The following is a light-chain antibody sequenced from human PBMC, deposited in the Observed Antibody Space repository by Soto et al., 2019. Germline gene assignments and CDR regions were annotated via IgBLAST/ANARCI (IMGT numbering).Light chain of an antibody. V-gene: IGLV3-21*02. CDR3: QVWDSNSVYV. CDR2: DDG. J-gene: IGLJ1*01. CDR1: NIGNKR. Sequence: SYELTQPHSVSVATAQTGPRITCGGNNIGNKRVHWYQQKPGQAPVLVVYDDGDRPSGIPERFSGSNSGNTATLSISRVEAGDEADYYCQVWDSNSVYVFGTGTKVTVL.